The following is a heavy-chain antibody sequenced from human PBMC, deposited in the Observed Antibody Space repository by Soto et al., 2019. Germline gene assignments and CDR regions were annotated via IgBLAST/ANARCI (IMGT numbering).Heavy chain of an antibody. CDR3: ARALATLPVFAFDI. V-gene: IGHV2-5*01. Sequence: QITLKGSGPTLVKPTQTLTLTCTLSGISLSTSGVGLGWIRQTPGKALEWLALVYWNDDKHYSPSLKNRLTITKDTSKNQAILTMTNMDPVDTATYYCARALATLPVFAFDIWGQGTVVTVSS. D-gene: IGHD1-1*01. J-gene: IGHJ3*02. CDR2: VYWNDDK. CDR1: GISLSTSGVG.